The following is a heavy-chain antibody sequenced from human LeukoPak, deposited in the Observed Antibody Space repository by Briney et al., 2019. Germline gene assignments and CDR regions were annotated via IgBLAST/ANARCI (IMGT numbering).Heavy chain of an antibody. J-gene: IGHJ2*01. CDR2: IYYSGST. CDR3: ARDRDSPTYYYDSSGYYVRHFDL. Sequence: SQTLSLTCTVSGGSISSGDYYWSWIRQPPGKGLEWIGYIYYSGSTYYNPSLKSRVTISVDTSKNQFSLKLSSVTAADTAVYYCARDRDSPTYYYDSSGYYVRHFDLWGRGTLVTVSS. D-gene: IGHD3-22*01. V-gene: IGHV4-30-4*01. CDR1: GGSISSGDYY.